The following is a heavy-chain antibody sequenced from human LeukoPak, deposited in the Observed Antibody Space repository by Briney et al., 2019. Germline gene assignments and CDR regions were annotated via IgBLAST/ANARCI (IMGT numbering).Heavy chain of an antibody. J-gene: IGHJ5*02. CDR3: ASGSTPLAGSGSCYNGDWFDP. CDR1: GGSFSGYY. V-gene: IGHV4-34*01. Sequence: SETLSLTCAVYGGSFSGYYWSWIRQPPGKGLEWIGEINNSGSTNYNPSLKSRVTISVDTSKNQFSLKLSSVTAADTAGYYCASGSTPLAGSGSCYNGDWFDPWGQGTLVTVSS. D-gene: IGHD3-10*01. CDR2: INNSGST.